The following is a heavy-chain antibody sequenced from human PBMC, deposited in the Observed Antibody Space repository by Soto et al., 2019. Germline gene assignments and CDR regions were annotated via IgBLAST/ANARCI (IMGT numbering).Heavy chain of an antibody. CDR2: IYYSGST. CDR1: GGSISSGGYY. D-gene: IGHD6-6*01. Sequence: QVQLQESGPGLVKPSQTLSLTCTVSGGSISSGGYYWSWIRQHPGKGLEWIGYIYYSGSTYYSPSLKSRVTISVDTSKNQFSLKLSSVTAADTAVNYCARDGGIAARRHNWFDPWGQGTLVTVSS. CDR3: ARDGGIAARRHNWFDP. J-gene: IGHJ5*02. V-gene: IGHV4-31*03.